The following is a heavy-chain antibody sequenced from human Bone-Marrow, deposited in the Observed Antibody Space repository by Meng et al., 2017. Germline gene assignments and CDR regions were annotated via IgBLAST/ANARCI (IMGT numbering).Heavy chain of an antibody. CDR2: ISYDGSNK. D-gene: IGHD3-22*01. CDR3: ARSPIDKYDLSALPLDY. Sequence: GESLKISCAASGFTFSSYAMHWVRQAPGKGLEWVAVISYDGSNKYYADSVKGRFTISRDNSKNTLYLQMNSLRAEDTAVYFCARSPIDKYDLSALPLDYWGQGTLVTVSS. CDR1: GFTFSSYA. V-gene: IGHV3-30*01. J-gene: IGHJ4*02.